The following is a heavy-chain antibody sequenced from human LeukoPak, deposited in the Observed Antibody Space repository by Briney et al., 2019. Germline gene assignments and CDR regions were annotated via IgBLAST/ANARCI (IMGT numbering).Heavy chain of an antibody. CDR3: AKVERGYSYGIGYNWFDP. CDR1: GFTFSSYA. J-gene: IGHJ5*02. D-gene: IGHD5-18*01. Sequence: PGGSLRLSCAASGFTFSSYAMSWVRQAPGKGLEWVSAISGSGGSTYYADSVKGRFTISRDNSKSTLYLQMNSLRAEDTAVYYCAKVERGYSYGIGYNWFDPWGQGTLVTVSS. CDR2: ISGSGGST. V-gene: IGHV3-23*01.